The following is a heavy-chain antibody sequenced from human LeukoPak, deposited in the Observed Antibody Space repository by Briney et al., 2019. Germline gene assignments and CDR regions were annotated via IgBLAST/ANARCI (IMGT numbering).Heavy chain of an antibody. J-gene: IGHJ4*02. CDR2: INPSGGST. Sequence: ASVKVSCKASGYTFTSYYMHWVRQAPGQGLEWMGIINPSGGSTSYAQKFQGRVTMTRDMSTSTVYMELSSLRSEDTAVYYCARVCSGGSCYSWSRPIDYWGQGTLVTVSS. D-gene: IGHD2-15*01. V-gene: IGHV1-46*01. CDR1: GYTFTSYY. CDR3: ARVCSGGSCYSWSRPIDY.